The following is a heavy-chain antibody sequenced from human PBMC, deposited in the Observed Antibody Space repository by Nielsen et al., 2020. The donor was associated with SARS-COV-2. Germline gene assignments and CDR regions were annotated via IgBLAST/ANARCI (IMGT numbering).Heavy chain of an antibody. V-gene: IGHV3-21*01. Sequence: GGSLRLSCAASGFNFSGHSMSWVRQAPGKGLEWVSSLSGSSRYIYYADSLQGRFTISRDNAQNSLFLQMNSLRAEDTAVYYCARIIIQCSSTRCYTLGGMDVWGKGTTVTVSS. CDR2: LSGSSRYI. CDR1: GFNFSGHS. J-gene: IGHJ6*04. D-gene: IGHD2-2*02. CDR3: ARIIIQCSSTRCYTLGGMDV.